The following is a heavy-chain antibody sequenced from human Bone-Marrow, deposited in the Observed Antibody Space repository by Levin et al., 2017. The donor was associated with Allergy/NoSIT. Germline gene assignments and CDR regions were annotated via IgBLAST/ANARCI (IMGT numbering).Heavy chain of an antibody. CDR2: ISGSGRDT. V-gene: IGHV3-23*01. CDR1: GFTSNSYT. D-gene: IGHD2-15*01. Sequence: LSLTCAASGFTSNSYTMSWVRQAPGKGLEWVSSISGSGRDTYYSDSVKGRFTISRDNSKNTLYLQMSSLRADDTAVYYCAEDPAYVVVVAALTFDSWGPGTLVTVSS. CDR3: AEDPAYVVVVAALTFDS. J-gene: IGHJ4*02.